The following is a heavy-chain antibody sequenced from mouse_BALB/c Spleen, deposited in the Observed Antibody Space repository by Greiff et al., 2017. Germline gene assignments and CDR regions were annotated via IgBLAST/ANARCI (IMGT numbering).Heavy chain of an antibody. D-gene: IGHD3-1*01. V-gene: IGHV1-54*01. CDR1: GYAFTNYL. Sequence: VKLMESGAELVRPGTSVKVSCKASGYAFTNYLIEWVKQRPGQGLEWIGVINPGSGGTNYNEKFKGKATLTADKSSSTAYMQLSSLTSDDSAVYFCASAARAFAYWGQGTLVTVSA. J-gene: IGHJ3*01. CDR3: ASAARAFAY. CDR2: INPGSGGT.